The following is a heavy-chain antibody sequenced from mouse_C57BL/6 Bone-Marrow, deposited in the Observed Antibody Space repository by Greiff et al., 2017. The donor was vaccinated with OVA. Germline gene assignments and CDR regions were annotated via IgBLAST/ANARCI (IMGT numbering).Heavy chain of an antibody. CDR3: TTDYGSSYWYFDV. Sequence: EVQLQQSGAELVRPGASVKLSCTASGFNIKDYYMHWVKQRPEQGLEWIGRIDPEDGDTEYAPKFQGKGTMTADTSSNTAYLQLSSLTSEDTAVYYCTTDYGSSYWYFDVWGTGTTVTVSS. V-gene: IGHV14-1*01. CDR2: IDPEDGDT. J-gene: IGHJ1*03. D-gene: IGHD1-1*01. CDR1: GFNIKDYY.